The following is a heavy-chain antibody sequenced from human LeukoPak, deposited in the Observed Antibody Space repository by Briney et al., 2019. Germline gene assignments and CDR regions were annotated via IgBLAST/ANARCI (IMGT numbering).Heavy chain of an antibody. CDR1: GGSFSGYY. V-gene: IGHV4-34*01. CDR3: ARGVRYYGSGSTIGMDV. D-gene: IGHD3-10*01. CDR2: INHSGST. Sequence: PSETLSLTCAVYGGSFSGYYWSGIRQPPGKGLEWIGEINHSGSTNYNPSLKSRVTISVDTSKNQFSLKLSSVTAADTAVYYCARGVRYYGSGSTIGMDVWGKGTTVTVSS. J-gene: IGHJ6*04.